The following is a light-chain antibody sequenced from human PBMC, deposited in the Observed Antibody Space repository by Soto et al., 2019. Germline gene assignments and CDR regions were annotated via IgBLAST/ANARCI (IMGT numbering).Light chain of an antibody. Sequence: DIQMTQSPSSVSASIGDTVTITCRASQDISTLLAWYQQKPGKAPKLLIYGASTLESGVPSRFSGRGSGTDFTLTIISLQPEDFATYFCQQADSFPLTFGGGTKVDIK. CDR1: QDISTL. J-gene: IGKJ4*01. CDR2: GAS. V-gene: IGKV1D-12*01. CDR3: QQADSFPLT.